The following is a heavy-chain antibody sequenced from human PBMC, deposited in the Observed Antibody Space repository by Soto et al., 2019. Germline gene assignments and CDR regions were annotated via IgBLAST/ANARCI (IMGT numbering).Heavy chain of an antibody. CDR3: ASASAAGNWFDP. J-gene: IGHJ5*02. V-gene: IGHV4-34*01. Sequence: QVQLQQWGAGLLKPSETLSLTCAVYGGSLSGYYWSWIRQPPGKGLEWIGEINHSGSTNYNPSLKRRVTISVDTSKNQFSLKLSSVTAADTAVYYCASASAAGNWFDPWGQGTLVTVSS. D-gene: IGHD6-13*01. CDR2: INHSGST. CDR1: GGSLSGYY.